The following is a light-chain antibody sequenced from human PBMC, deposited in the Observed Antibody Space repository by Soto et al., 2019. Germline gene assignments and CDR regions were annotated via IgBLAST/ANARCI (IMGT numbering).Light chain of an antibody. CDR1: QSIYKW. Sequence: DIQMTQSPSSVSASIGERVTISCRASQSIYKWLVWYQQKPGKAPKLLIYAASSLQSGVPSRFSGSGYGTDFPLTISSLEPEDFATYYCQQADSFPLSFGGGTKVEI. V-gene: IGKV1-12*01. CDR3: QQADSFPLS. CDR2: AAS. J-gene: IGKJ4*01.